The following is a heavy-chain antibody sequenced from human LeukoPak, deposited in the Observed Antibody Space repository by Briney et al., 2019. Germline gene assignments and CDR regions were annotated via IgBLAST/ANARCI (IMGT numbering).Heavy chain of an antibody. CDR2: INHSGST. CDR1: GGSFSGYY. Sequence: SETLSLTCAVYGGSFSGYYWSWIRQPPGKGLEWIGEINHSGSTNYNPSLKSRVTTSVDTSKNQFSLKLSSVTAADTAVYYCASGILFSGGTTFDYWGQGTLVTVSS. D-gene: IGHD2-15*01. V-gene: IGHV4-34*01. J-gene: IGHJ4*02. CDR3: ASGILFSGGTTFDY.